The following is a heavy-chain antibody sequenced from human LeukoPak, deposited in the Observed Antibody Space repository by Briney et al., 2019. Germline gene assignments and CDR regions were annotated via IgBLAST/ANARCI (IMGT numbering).Heavy chain of an antibody. D-gene: IGHD3-16*01. Sequence: PGGSLRLSCAASGFTFSSYGMHWVRQAPGKGLEWVAFIRYDGSNKYYADSVKGRFTISRDNAKNSLYLHMNSLRVEDTAVYYCARSLGAARWDWGQGTLVTVSS. CDR1: GFTFSSYG. CDR2: IRYDGSNK. J-gene: IGHJ4*02. CDR3: ARSLGAARWD. V-gene: IGHV3-30*02.